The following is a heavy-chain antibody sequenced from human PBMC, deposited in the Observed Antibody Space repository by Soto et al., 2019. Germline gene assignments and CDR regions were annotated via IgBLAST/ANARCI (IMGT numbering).Heavy chain of an antibody. CDR3: AKDQTIFGVVTLYGMDV. Sequence: PGGSLRLSCAASGFTFSSYAMSWVRQAPGKGLEWVSVISGSGGSTYYADSVKGRFTISRDNSKNTLYLQMNSLRADDTAVYYCAKDQTIFGVVTLYGMDVWGQGTTVTVSS. V-gene: IGHV3-23*01. CDR1: GFTFSSYA. CDR2: ISGSGGST. D-gene: IGHD3-3*01. J-gene: IGHJ6*02.